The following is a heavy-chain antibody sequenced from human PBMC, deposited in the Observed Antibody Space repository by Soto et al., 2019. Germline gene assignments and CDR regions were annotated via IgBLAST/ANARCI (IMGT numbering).Heavy chain of an antibody. Sequence: VQLLESGGGLVQPGGSLRLSCAASGFTFSSYGMHWVRQAPGKGLEWVAVISYDGSNKYYADSVKGRFTISRDNSKNTLYLQMNSLRAEDTAVYYCAKDFIPGGAFDIWGQGTMVTVSS. CDR2: ISYDGSNK. D-gene: IGHD3-16*01. J-gene: IGHJ3*02. CDR1: GFTFSSYG. V-gene: IGHV3-30*18. CDR3: AKDFIPGGAFDI.